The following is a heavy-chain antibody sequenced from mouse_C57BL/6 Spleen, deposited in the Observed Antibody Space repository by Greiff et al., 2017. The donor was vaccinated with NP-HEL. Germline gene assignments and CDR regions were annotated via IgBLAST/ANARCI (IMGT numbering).Heavy chain of an antibody. CDR3: ARGDGPYYFDY. CDR2: IYPSDSET. J-gene: IGHJ2*01. Sequence: QVQLQQPGAELVRPGSSVKLSCKASGYTFTSYWMDWVKQRPGQGLEWIGNIYPSDSETHYNQKFKDKATLTVDKSSSTPYMQLSSLTSEDSAVYYCARGDGPYYFDYWGQGTTLTVSS. V-gene: IGHV1-61*01. CDR1: GYTFTSYW. D-gene: IGHD1-1*01.